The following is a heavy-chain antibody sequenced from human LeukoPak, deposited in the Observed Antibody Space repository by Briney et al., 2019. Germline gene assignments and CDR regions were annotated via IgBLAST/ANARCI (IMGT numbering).Heavy chain of an antibody. CDR1: GYTFTSYA. CDR3: ARVRRGKSIAAAGAAFDI. Sequence: ASVKISCKASGYTFTSYAMNWVRQAPGQGLEWMGWINTNTGNPTYARGFTGRFVFSLDTSVSTAYLQISSLKAEDTAVYYCARVRRGKSIAAAGAAFDIWGQGTMVTVSS. D-gene: IGHD6-13*01. V-gene: IGHV7-4-1*02. CDR2: INTNTGNP. J-gene: IGHJ3*02.